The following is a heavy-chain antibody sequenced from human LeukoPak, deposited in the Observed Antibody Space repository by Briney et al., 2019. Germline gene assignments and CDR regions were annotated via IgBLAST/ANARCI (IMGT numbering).Heavy chain of an antibody. CDR3: ARPYYGDIVVVPAAMHY. J-gene: IGHJ4*02. V-gene: IGHV3-30*04. CDR1: GFTFSSYA. D-gene: IGHD2-2*01. CDR2: ISYDGSNK. Sequence: PGGSLRLSCAASGFTFSSYAMHWVRQAPGKGLEWVAVISYDGSNKYYADPVKGRFTISRDNSKNTLYLQMNSLRAEDTAVYYCARPYYGDIVVVPAAMHYWGQGTLVTVSS.